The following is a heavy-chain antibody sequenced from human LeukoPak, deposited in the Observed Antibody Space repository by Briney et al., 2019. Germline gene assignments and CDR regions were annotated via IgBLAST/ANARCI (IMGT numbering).Heavy chain of an antibody. CDR1: GYTFTSYG. CDR2: INPNSGGT. V-gene: IGHV1-2*04. D-gene: IGHD2-2*01. Sequence: GPVKVSCKASGYTFTSYGISWVRQAPGQGLEWMGWINPNSGGTNYAQKFQGWVTMTRDTSISTAYMELSRLRSDDTAVYYCARGPVLPPWSIVVVPAAMSVEYYFDYWGQGTLVTVSS. CDR3: ARGPVLPPWSIVVVPAAMSVEYYFDY. J-gene: IGHJ4*02.